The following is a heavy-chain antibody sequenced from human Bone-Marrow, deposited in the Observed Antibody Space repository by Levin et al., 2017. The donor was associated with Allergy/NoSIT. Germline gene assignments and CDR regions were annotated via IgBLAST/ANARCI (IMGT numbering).Heavy chain of an antibody. CDR2: ISGSGGPT. CDR3: AKDRGKGAASRPTS. V-gene: IGHV3-23*01. D-gene: IGHD6-13*01. CDR1: GFRFNDYA. J-gene: IGHJ5*02. Sequence: SSETLSLTCAASGFRFNDYAMSWVRQAPGKGLEWVSAISGSGGPTYYADSVKGRFTLSRDNSKNTLYLQMNSLSAEDTAVYFCAKDRGKGAASRPTSWGQGTLVTVSS.